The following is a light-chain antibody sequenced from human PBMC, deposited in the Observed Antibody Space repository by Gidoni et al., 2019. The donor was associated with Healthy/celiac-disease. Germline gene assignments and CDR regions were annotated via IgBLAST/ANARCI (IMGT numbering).Light chain of an antibody. CDR3: SSWTSSSV. Sequence: QSALTPPVPFFGSPGQSNTISCTGTSSDVGGYNYVSWYQPHPGKAPKLMIYHVSTRPSGVSNRVSGSKSGNTASLTISGLQADDEADYCCSSWTSSSVFGGGTKLTVL. J-gene: IGLJ2*01. CDR2: HVS. CDR1: SSDVGGYNY. V-gene: IGLV2-14*01.